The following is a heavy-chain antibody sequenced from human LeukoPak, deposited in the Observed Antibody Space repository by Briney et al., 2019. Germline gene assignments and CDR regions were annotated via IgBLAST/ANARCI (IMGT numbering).Heavy chain of an antibody. CDR1: GDSVSSKSAA. V-gene: IGHV6-1*01. CDR2: TYYRSKWYD. CDR3: ARTQTTYCSSTSCYVGWFDP. D-gene: IGHD2-2*01. J-gene: IGHJ5*02. Sequence: SQTLSLTCAISGDSVSSKSAAWNWIRQSPSGGLEWLGRTYYRSKWYDDYAVSVKSRITINADTSKNQFSLKLISVTAADTAVYHCARTQTTYCSSTSCYVGWFDPWGQGTLVTVSS.